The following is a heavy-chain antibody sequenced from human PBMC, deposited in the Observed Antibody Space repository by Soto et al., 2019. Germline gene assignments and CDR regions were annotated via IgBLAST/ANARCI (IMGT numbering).Heavy chain of an antibody. CDR3: ARAGTIFGVFLPPEDYHHYGMAV. Sequence: ASVKVSCKASGYTFTGYYMHWVRQAPGQGLEWMGWINPNSGGTNYAQKFQGWVTMTRDTSISTAYMELSRLRSGDTAVYYCARAGTIFGVFLPPEDYHHYGMAVWGQGTTVTVSS. CDR1: GYTFTGYY. J-gene: IGHJ6*02. D-gene: IGHD3-3*01. CDR2: INPNSGGT. V-gene: IGHV1-2*04.